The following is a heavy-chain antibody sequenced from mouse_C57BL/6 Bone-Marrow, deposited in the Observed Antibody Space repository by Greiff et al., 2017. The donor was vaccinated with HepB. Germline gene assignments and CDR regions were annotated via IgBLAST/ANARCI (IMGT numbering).Heavy chain of an antibody. Sequence: VQLQQPGPELVKPGASVKLSCKASGYTFTSYWMHWVKQRPGQGLEWIGNITPSNGGTNYNEKFKSKATLTVDKSSSTAYMQLSSLTSEDSAVYYCAREHYGLQDAMDYWGQGTSVTVSS. CDR3: AREHYGLQDAMDY. CDR2: ITPSNGGT. J-gene: IGHJ4*01. V-gene: IGHV1-53*01. D-gene: IGHD1-1*02. CDR1: GYTFTSYW.